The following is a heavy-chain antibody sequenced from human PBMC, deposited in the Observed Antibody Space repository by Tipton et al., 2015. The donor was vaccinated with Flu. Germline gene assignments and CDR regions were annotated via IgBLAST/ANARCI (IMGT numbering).Heavy chain of an antibody. CDR3: ARNRQQSRYFDL. J-gene: IGHJ2*01. V-gene: IGHV1-8*01. CDR2: MNPNSGNT. D-gene: IGHD1-1*01. Sequence: QLVQSGAEVKKPGASVKVSCKASGYTFSSYEINWVRQATGQGLEWMGWMNPNSGNTGYAQKFQGRVTMTRNTSISTAYMELTSLTSEDTAVYYCARNRQQSRYFDLWGHGTLVTVSS. CDR1: GYTFSSYE.